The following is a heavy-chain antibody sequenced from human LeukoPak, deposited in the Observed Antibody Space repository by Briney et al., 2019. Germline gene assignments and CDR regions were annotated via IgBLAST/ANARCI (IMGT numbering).Heavy chain of an antibody. V-gene: IGHV1-18*01. J-gene: IGHJ4*02. Sequence: ASVKVSCKASGYPFSSYGISWVRQAPGQGLEWMGWISIFNGNTKYSQALQDRVTVTTDTSTNTAYMELRSLRSDDTAMYYCTRDCSGGTCRFDSWGQGTLVIVSS. CDR2: ISIFNGNT. CDR3: TRDCSGGTCRFDS. CDR1: GYPFSSYG. D-gene: IGHD2-15*01.